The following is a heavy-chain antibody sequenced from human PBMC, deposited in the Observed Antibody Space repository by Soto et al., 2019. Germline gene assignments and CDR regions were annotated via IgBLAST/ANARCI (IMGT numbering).Heavy chain of an antibody. Sequence: EVQLVESGGGLVQPGGSLRLSFAASGFTFISYSMNWVRQAPGKGLEWVYYISSSSSTIYYADSVKGRFTISRDNAKNSLYLQMNSLRAEDTAVYYCGGGHIVVSWGQGTLVTVSS. J-gene: IGHJ5*02. CDR3: GGGHIVVS. D-gene: IGHD2-21*01. CDR2: ISSSSSTI. CDR1: GFTFISYS. V-gene: IGHV3-48*01.